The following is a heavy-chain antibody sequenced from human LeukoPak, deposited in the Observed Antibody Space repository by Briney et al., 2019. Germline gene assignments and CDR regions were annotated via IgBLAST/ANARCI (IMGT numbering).Heavy chain of an antibody. CDR3: ARPLQPVPRGSSGYDLSGMDV. V-gene: IGHV1-69*01. J-gene: IGHJ6*04. Sequence: SVRVSCKASGGTFSSYAISWVRQAPGQGLEWMGGIIPIFGTANYAQKFQGRVTITADESTSTAYMELSSLRSEDTAVYYCARPLQPVPRGSSGYDLSGMDVWGKGTTVTVSS. CDR2: IIPIFGTA. CDR1: GGTFSSYA. D-gene: IGHD5-12*01.